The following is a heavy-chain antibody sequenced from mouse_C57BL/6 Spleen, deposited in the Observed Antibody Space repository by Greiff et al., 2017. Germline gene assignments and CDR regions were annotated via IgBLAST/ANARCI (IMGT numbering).Heavy chain of an antibody. CDR2: IYPCSGYT. D-gene: IGHD3-2*02. V-gene: IGHV1-7*01. CDR3: ARRPQTGQACVAY. Sequence: VKLEQPGAELVKPGASVKMSCKASGYTFTSYWLPWVKQRPGQGLEWIGYIYPCSGYTNYNQKFKDKATLTVDKSSSTAYMPLSSLTSEDSAVYDCARRPQTGQACVAYWGQGTLVTGSA. CDR1: GYTFTSYW. J-gene: IGHJ3*01.